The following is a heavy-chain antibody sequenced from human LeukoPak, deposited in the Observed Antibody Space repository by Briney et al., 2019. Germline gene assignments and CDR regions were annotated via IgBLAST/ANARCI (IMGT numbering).Heavy chain of an antibody. CDR3: ARDGYSSGWPFVYYYYYMDV. J-gene: IGHJ6*03. CDR1: GFTFSSYW. CDR2: IKQDGSEK. Sequence: GGSLRLSCAASGFTFSSYWMSWVRQAPGKGLERVANIKQDGSEKYYVDSVKGRFTISRDNAKNSLYLQMNSLRAEDTAVYYCARDGYSSGWPFVYYYYYMDVWGKGTTVTVSS. V-gene: IGHV3-7*01. D-gene: IGHD6-19*01.